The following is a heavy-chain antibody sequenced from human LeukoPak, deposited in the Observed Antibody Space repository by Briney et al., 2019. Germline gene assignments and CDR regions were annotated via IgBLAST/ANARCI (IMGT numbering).Heavy chain of an antibody. D-gene: IGHD2-8*02. CDR1: GFTLNSYS. Sequence: PGGSLRLSCAASGFTLNSYSMVWVRQAPGKGLEWVSSISSSSSYIYYADSVKGRFTISRDNVDNVVYLQMNSLGAEDTAVYYCARVAVSGPTGWFDSWGQGTLVIVSS. J-gene: IGHJ5*01. CDR3: ARVAVSGPTGWFDS. CDR2: ISSSSSYI. V-gene: IGHV3-21*01.